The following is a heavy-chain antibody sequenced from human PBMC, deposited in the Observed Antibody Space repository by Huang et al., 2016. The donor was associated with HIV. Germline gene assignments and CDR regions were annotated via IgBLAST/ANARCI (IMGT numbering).Heavy chain of an antibody. J-gene: IGHJ3*01. CDR2: IITRVGTR. Sequence: QVQLVQSGAEVRKPGSSVKVSCRASGGSFNNFGINWVRQAPGQGLEWMGGIITRVGTRNDAQRFQGRVTITADETTGVVYMELSSLRSDDTAVYFCAKRGGAWGSPYAFDLWGPGTMVTVSS. V-gene: IGHV1-69*13. CDR3: AKRGGAWGSPYAFDL. CDR1: GGSFNNFG. D-gene: IGHD3-16*01.